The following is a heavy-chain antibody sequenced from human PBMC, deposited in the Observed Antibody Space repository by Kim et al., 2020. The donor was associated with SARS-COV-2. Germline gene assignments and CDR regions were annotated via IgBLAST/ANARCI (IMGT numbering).Heavy chain of an antibody. CDR1: GFTFSSYA. V-gene: IGHV3-23*01. Sequence: GSLRLSCAASGFTFSSYAMSWVRQAPGKGLEWVSAISGSGGSTYYADSVKGRFTISRDNSKNTLYLQMNSLRAEDTAVYYFAKDANYYDSSGYHLVAEGFFDYWGQRTLVTVSS. J-gene: IGHJ4*02. D-gene: IGHD3-22*01. CDR3: AKDANYYDSSGYHLVAEGFFDY. CDR2: ISGSGGST.